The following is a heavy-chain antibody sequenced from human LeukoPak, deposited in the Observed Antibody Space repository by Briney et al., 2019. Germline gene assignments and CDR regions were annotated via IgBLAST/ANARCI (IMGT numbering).Heavy chain of an antibody. J-gene: IGHJ4*02. D-gene: IGHD5-12*01. V-gene: IGHV3-9*01. CDR3: AKDIAGVLYSGYGGFDY. CDR1: GFTYDDYA. Sequence: GRSLRLSCAASGFTYDDYAMHWVRQAPGKGLEWVSGISWNSGSIGYADSVKGRFTISRDNAKNSLYLQMNSLRAEDTALYYCAKDIAGVLYSGYGGFDYWGQGTLVTVSS. CDR2: ISWNSGSI.